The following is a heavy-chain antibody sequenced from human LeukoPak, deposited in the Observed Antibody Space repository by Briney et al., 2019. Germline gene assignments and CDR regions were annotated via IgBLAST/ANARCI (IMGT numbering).Heavy chain of an antibody. CDR2: INPNSGGT. Sequence: GASVKVSCKASGYTFTGYYMHWVRQAPGQGLEWMGWINPNSGGTNYAQKFQGWVTMTRDTSISTAYMELSRLRSDDTAVYYCARGVVGATITHILNWFDPWGQGTLVTVSS. CDR3: ARGVVGATITHILNWFDP. V-gene: IGHV1-2*04. J-gene: IGHJ5*02. D-gene: IGHD1-26*01. CDR1: GYTFTGYY.